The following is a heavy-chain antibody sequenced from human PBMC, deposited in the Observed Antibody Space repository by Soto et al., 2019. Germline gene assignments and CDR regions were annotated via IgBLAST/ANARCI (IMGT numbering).Heavy chain of an antibody. J-gene: IGHJ4*02. CDR3: ARDQRGDYYFGRLDY. V-gene: IGHV1-18*01. CDR2: ISAYNGNT. CDR1: GYTFTSYG. D-gene: IGHD2-21*02. Sequence: ASVKVSGKASGYTFTSYGISWVRQPHGQGLEWMGWISAYNGNTNYTQKLQGRVTMTTDTSTSTAYMELRSLRSDDTAVYYCARDQRGDYYFGRLDYWGQGTLVTVSS.